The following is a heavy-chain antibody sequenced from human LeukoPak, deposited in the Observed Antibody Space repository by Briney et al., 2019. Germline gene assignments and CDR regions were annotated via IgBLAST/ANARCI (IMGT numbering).Heavy chain of an antibody. CDR3: ARGGSSLDY. CDR2: IYCSGST. V-gene: IGHV4-59*01. D-gene: IGHD6-13*01. J-gene: IGHJ4*02. Sequence: SETLSLTCTVSGGSISSYYWSWIRQPPGKGLEWIGYIYCSGSTNYNPSLKSRVTISVDTSKNQFSLRLSSVTAADTAVYYCARGGSSLDYWGQGTLVTVSS. CDR1: GGSISSYY.